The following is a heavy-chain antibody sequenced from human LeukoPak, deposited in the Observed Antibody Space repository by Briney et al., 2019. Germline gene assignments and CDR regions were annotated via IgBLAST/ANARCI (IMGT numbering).Heavy chain of an antibody. Sequence: SVKVSCKASGGTFSSYAISWVRQAPGLGLEWMGGIIPIFGTANYAQKFQGRVTITADESTSTAYMELSSLRSEDTAVYYCAREAGAYSSSGPFDPWGQGTLVTVSS. V-gene: IGHV1-69*13. CDR2: IIPIFGTA. CDR1: GGTFSSYA. CDR3: AREAGAYSSSGPFDP. J-gene: IGHJ5*02. D-gene: IGHD6-13*01.